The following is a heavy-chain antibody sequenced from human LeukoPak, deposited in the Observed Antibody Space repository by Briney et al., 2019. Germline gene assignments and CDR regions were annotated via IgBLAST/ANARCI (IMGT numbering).Heavy chain of an antibody. CDR3: AKKSRPYYYDSSGYPLDY. D-gene: IGHD3-22*01. J-gene: IGHJ4*02. Sequence: AIXXSGGSTYYADSVKGRFTISRDNSKNTLYLQMNSLRAEDTAVYYCAKKSRPYYYDSSGYPLDYWGQGTLVTVSS. V-gene: IGHV3-23*01. CDR2: IXXSGGST.